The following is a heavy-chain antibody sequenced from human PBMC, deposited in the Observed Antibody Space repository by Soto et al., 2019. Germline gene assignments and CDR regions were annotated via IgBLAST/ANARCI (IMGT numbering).Heavy chain of an antibody. CDR1: GFTFSSYA. Sequence: GGSLRLSCAASGFTFSSYAMHWVRQAPGKGLEWVAVISYDGSNKYYADSVKGRFTISRDNSKNTLYLQMNSLRAEDTAVYYCARDCWAVRGVIAYGWYYGMDVWGQGTTVTVSS. D-gene: IGHD3-10*01. CDR3: ARDCWAVRGVIAYGWYYGMDV. V-gene: IGHV3-30-3*01. J-gene: IGHJ6*02. CDR2: ISYDGSNK.